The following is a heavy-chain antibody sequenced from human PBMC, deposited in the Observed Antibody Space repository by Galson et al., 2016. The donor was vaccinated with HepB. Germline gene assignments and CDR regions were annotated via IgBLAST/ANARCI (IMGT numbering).Heavy chain of an antibody. CDR1: GFTVSSSY. CDR3: ATVRHNWSDVSYYFEK. Sequence: SLRLSCAASGFTVSSSYMSWVRRAPGKGLEWVSVIYSIGSTFYADSVKGRFTISRDNSKNTLYLQMNSLRADDTAVYYCATVRHNWSDVSYYFEKWGQGTLVTVSS. CDR2: IYSIGST. J-gene: IGHJ4*02. D-gene: IGHD1-20*01. V-gene: IGHV3-53*01.